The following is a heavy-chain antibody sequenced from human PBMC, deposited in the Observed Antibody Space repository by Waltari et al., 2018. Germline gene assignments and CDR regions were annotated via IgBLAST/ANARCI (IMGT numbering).Heavy chain of an antibody. CDR3: ARARFCSGGSCYPVRYYYGMDV. CDR1: GGTFSSYA. Sequence: QVQLVQSGAEVKKPGSSVKVSCKASGGTFSSYAISWVRQAPGQGLEWMGRIIPIFGTANYAQKVQGRVTITADKSTSTAYMELSSLRSEDTAVYYCARARFCSGGSCYPVRYYYGMDVWGQGTTVTVSS. V-gene: IGHV1-69*08. CDR2: IIPIFGTA. D-gene: IGHD2-15*01. J-gene: IGHJ6*02.